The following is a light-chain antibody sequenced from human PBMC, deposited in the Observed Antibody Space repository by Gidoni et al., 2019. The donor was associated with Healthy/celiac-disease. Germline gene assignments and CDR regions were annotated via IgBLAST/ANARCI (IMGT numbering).Light chain of an antibody. CDR3: CSYAGSSPPVV. CDR1: SSDVGSYNL. V-gene: IGLV2-23*01. J-gene: IGLJ2*01. Sequence: QSALTQPASVSGSPGQSITISCTGTSSDVGSYNLVSWYQQHPGKAPKLMIYEGSKRPSGVSNRFSGSKSGNKASLTISGLQAEDEADYYCCSYAGSSPPVVFGGGTKLTVL. CDR2: EGS.